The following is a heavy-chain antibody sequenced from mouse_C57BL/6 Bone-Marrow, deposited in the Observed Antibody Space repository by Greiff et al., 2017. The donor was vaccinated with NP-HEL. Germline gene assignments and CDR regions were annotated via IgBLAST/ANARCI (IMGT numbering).Heavy chain of an antibody. J-gene: IGHJ3*01. V-gene: IGHV1-80*01. CDR3: ARGAN. Sequence: QVQLKESGADLVKPGASVKLSCKASGYAFSNYWMNWVKQRPGKGLEWIGQIYPGAGDTNYNGKFKDKATLTADKSSSTAYLQLSRLTSEDSAVYFCARGANRGQGTLVTVSA. CDR2: IYPGAGDT. CDR1: GYAFSNYW.